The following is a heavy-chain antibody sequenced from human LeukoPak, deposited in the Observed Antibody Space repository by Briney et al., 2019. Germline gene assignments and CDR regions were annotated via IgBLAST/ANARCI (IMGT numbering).Heavy chain of an antibody. CDR2: IIPILGIA. CDR3: AGVDTAMVIDY. V-gene: IGHV1-69*04. D-gene: IGHD5-18*01. Sequence: SVKVSCKASGGTFSSYAISWVRQAPGQGLEWMGRIIPILGIANYAQKFQGRVTITADKSTGTAYMELSSLRSEDTAVYYCAGVDTAMVIDYWGQGTLVTVSS. CDR1: GGTFSSYA. J-gene: IGHJ4*02.